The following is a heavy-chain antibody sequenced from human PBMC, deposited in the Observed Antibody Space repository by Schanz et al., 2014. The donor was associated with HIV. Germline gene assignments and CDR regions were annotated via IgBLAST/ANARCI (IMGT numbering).Heavy chain of an antibody. V-gene: IGHV4-34*01. CDR1: GGSFSVYS. Sequence: QVQLQQWGAGLLKPSETLSLTCAVYGGSFSVYSWSWIRQPPGKGLEWIGYIYYSGSAYYNPSLKSRVTISLDTSKNQFSLKLSSVTAADTAVYYCARGSRWNINWFDPWGQGTLVTVSS. CDR2: IYYSGSA. J-gene: IGHJ5*02. CDR3: ARGSRWNINWFDP. D-gene: IGHD1-1*01.